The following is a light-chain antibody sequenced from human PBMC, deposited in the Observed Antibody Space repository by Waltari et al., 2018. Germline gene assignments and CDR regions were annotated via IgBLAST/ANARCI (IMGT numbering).Light chain of an antibody. Sequence: QSVLTPSPSASGTPGQRVTIPCSGSGSNIGSNGVTWYQQLPGTAPKLLIYSSYQRPSGVPDRFSGSKSGTSASLAISGLQSEDEADYYCAAWDDSLNGYVFGTGTKVTVL. CDR1: GSNIGSNG. CDR3: AAWDDSLNGYV. CDR2: SSY. V-gene: IGLV1-44*01. J-gene: IGLJ1*01.